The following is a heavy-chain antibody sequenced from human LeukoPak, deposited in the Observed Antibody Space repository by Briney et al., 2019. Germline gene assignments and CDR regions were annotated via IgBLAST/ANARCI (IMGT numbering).Heavy chain of an antibody. CDR2: ISNDGSSR. V-gene: IGHV3-74*01. CDR3: AREGNDFWSGQNAFDI. Sequence: QPGGSLRLSCEASGFMFTNYWMHWVRQGQGKGLVWVSRISNDGSSRHYADSVKGRFTISRDNSKNTLYLQMNSLRAEDTAVYYCAREGNDFWSGQNAFDIWGQGTMVTVSS. D-gene: IGHD3-3*01. J-gene: IGHJ3*02. CDR1: GFMFTNYW.